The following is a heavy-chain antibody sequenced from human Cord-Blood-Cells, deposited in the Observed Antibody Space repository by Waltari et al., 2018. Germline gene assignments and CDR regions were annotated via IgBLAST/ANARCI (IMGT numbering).Heavy chain of an antibody. CDR2: MKQDGSEK. J-gene: IGHJ4*02. CDR3: ARYSSTSCFDY. CDR1: GFTFSSYW. Sequence: EVQLVESGGGLVQPGGSLRLSCAASGFTFSSYWMSWVRQAPGKGLGWVANMKQDGSEKYYVDSVKGRFTISRDNAKSSLYLQMNSLRAEDTAVYYCARYSSTSCFDYWGQGTLVTVSS. D-gene: IGHD2-2*01. V-gene: IGHV3-7*01.